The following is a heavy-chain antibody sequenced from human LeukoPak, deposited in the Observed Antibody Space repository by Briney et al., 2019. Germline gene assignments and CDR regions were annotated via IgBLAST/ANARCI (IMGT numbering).Heavy chain of an antibody. CDR3: ARRNLGIVVVPAATERVHNWFDP. D-gene: IGHD2-2*01. Sequence: KTSETLSLTCAVYGGSFTGYYWSWIRQPPGKGLEWIGEINHSGSINYNPSLKSRVTISVDTSKNQFSLKLSSVTAADTAVYYCARRNLGIVVVPAATERVHNWFDPWGQGTLVTVSS. J-gene: IGHJ5*02. CDR2: INHSGSI. CDR1: GGSFTGYY. V-gene: IGHV4-34*01.